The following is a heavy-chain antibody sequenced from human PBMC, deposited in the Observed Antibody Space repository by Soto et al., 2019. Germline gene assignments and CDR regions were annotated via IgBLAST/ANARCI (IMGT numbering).Heavy chain of an antibody. CDR2: IYYSGST. CDR3: ARVYSSSSGLARDSGGLNDY. Sequence: PTETLSITCTVSGGSISSSSYYWGWIRQPPGKGLEWIGSIYYSGSTYYNPSLKSRVTISVDTSKNQFSLKLSSVTAADTAVYYCARVYSSSSGLARDSGGLNDYWGQGTQVTVSS. J-gene: IGHJ4*02. CDR1: GGSISSSSYY. D-gene: IGHD6-6*01. V-gene: IGHV4-39*07.